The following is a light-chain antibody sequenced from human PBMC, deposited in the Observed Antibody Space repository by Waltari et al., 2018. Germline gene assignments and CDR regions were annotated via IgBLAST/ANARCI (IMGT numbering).Light chain of an antibody. V-gene: IGLV4-69*01. CDR1: MRHNSNI. J-gene: IGLJ3*02. CDR3: QTGGHGTWV. CDR2: VNSDGSH. Sequence: QLVVTQSPSASAPLGASAKTTCPPSMRHNSNIVARFQQRPEQGPRSLMKVNSDGSHIKGDDIPDRFSGSSSGAERYLTISSLQPDDEADYYCQTGGHGTWVFGGGTTLTVL.